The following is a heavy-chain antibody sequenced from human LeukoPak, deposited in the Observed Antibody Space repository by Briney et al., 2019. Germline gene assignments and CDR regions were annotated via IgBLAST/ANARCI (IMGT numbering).Heavy chain of an antibody. CDR3: ARELTCSGGSCYSRYDYYYYGMDV. Sequence: ASVKVSCKASGYTFTSYGIIWVRQAPGQGLEWMGWISAYNGNTNYAQKLQGRVTMTTDTSTSTAYMELRSLRSDDTAVYYCARELTCSGGSCYSRYDYYYYGMDVWGQGTTVTVSS. CDR2: ISAYNGNT. V-gene: IGHV1-18*01. CDR1: GYTFTSYG. J-gene: IGHJ6*02. D-gene: IGHD2-15*01.